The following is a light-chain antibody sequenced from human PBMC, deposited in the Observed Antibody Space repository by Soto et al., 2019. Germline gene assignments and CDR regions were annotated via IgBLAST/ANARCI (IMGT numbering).Light chain of an antibody. V-gene: IGLV2-14*01. CDR3: SSYTSSSPSEV. J-gene: IGLJ1*01. CDR2: DVS. CDR1: SSDVGGYNY. Sequence: QSVLTQPASVSGSPGQSITTSCTGTSSDVGGYNYVSWYQQHPGKAPKLMIYDVSNRPSGVSNRFSGSKSGNTASLTISRLQAEDEADYYCSSYTSSSPSEVFGTGTKVTVL.